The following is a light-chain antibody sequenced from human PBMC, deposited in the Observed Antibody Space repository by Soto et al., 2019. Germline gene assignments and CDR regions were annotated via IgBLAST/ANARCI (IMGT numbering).Light chain of an antibody. Sequence: QAVVTQPPSASGAPGQRVTISCSGSSSNIGSNTVNWYQQLSGTAPKLLIYSNNQRPSGVPDRFSGSKSGTSASLAISGLQSEDEADYYCAAWDDSLNGVFVFGTGTKLTVL. CDR2: SNN. V-gene: IGLV1-44*01. CDR3: AAWDDSLNGVFV. CDR1: SSNIGSNT. J-gene: IGLJ1*01.